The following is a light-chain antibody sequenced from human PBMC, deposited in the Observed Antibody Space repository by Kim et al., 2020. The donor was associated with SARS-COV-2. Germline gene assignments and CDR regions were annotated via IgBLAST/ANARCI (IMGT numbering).Light chain of an antibody. CDR3: QQYTSWPLT. CDR2: GAS. V-gene: IGKV3-15*01. J-gene: IGKJ4*01. Sequence: EIVMTQSPATLSVSPGERVTLSCSASQSVSSNLAWYQQKPGQAPRLLIFGASTRATGIPARFSGSGSGTEFTLTVSSLQSEDFAVYSCQQYTSWPLTFGGGTKVDIK. CDR1: QSVSSN.